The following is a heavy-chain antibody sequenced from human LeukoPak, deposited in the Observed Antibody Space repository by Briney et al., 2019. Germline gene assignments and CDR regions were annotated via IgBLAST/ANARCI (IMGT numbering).Heavy chain of an antibody. D-gene: IGHD3-9*01. CDR3: AKAYYDILTGYFPPDY. V-gene: IGHV3-23*01. Sequence: GGSLRLSCAASGFTFSSYAMSWVRQAPGKGLEWVSAISGSGGSTYYADSVKGRFTISRDNSKNMLYLQMNSLRAEDTAVYYCAKAYYDILTGYFPPDYWGQGTLVTVSS. CDR2: ISGSGGST. J-gene: IGHJ4*02. CDR1: GFTFSSYA.